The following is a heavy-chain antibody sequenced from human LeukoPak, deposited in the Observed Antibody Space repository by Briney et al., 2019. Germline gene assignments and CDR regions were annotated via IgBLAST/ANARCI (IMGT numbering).Heavy chain of an antibody. CDR2: IYYSGST. CDR3: ARRGDGYNYFDY. D-gene: IGHD5-24*01. Sequence: SETLSLTCTVSGGSISSGGYYWSWIRQHPGKGLEWIGYIYYSGSTYYNPSLKSRVTISVDTSKNQFSLKLSSVTAADTAVYYCARRGDGYNYFDYWGQGTLVTVSP. CDR1: GGSISSGGYY. V-gene: IGHV4-31*03. J-gene: IGHJ4*02.